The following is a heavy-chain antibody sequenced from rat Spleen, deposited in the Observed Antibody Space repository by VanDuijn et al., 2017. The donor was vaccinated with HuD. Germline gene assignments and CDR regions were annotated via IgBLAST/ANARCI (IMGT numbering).Heavy chain of an antibody. Sequence: QVQLQQSGAELAKPGSSVKISCKASGCTFSSYDISWIKQTTGQGLEYIGYINTGSGDNYNNEKFKGKATLTVDKSSSTAFMQLSSLTPEDTAVYYCARYYSSYTPFAYWGQGTLVTVSS. CDR2: INTGSGDN. CDR3: ARYYSSYTPFAY. J-gene: IGHJ3*01. CDR1: GCTFSSYD. V-gene: IGHV1-57*01. D-gene: IGHD1-2*01.